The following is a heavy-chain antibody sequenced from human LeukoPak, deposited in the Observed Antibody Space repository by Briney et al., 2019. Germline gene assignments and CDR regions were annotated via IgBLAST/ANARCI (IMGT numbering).Heavy chain of an antibody. V-gene: IGHV3-23*01. CDR3: AKAHIGSGSVYYFDF. CDR2: ITGTGGST. CDR1: GFTFSSYA. J-gene: IGHJ4*02. D-gene: IGHD3-10*01. Sequence: GGSLRLSCTASGFTFSSYAMGWVRQAPGKGLEWFSIITGTGGSTYYADSVKGRFTISRDNSKNTLSLQMNSLRAADTAVYYCAKAHIGSGSVYYFDFWGQGTLVTVSS.